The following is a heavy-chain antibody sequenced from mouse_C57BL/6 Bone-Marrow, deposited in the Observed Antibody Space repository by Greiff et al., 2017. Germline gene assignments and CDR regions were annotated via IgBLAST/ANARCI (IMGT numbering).Heavy chain of an antibody. CDR2: ISSGGSST. V-gene: IGHV5-6*02. CDR1: GFTFSSYG. Sequence: DVMLVESGGDLVKPGGSLKLSCAASGFTFSSYGMSWVRQTPDKRLEWVATISSGGSSTYYPDSGKGRFTISRDNAKNTLYLQMSSLKSEDTAMYYCARLRFDYWGQGTTLTVSS. CDR3: ARLRFDY. D-gene: IGHD1-1*01. J-gene: IGHJ2*01.